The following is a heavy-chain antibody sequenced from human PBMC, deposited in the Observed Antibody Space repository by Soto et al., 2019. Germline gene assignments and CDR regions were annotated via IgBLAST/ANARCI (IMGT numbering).Heavy chain of an antibody. D-gene: IGHD3-3*01. CDR1: GLTFSSFN. CDR3: FAGSSYP. V-gene: IGHV3-21*01. CDR2: ISGTSTYI. J-gene: IGHJ5*02. Sequence: GGSLRLSCAASGLTFSSFNMNWVRQAPGKGLEWVSSISGTSTYIHYADSVKGRFAISRDNAKNSLYLQMNSLRAEDTSVYYFFAGSSYPWGKGTLVTVSS.